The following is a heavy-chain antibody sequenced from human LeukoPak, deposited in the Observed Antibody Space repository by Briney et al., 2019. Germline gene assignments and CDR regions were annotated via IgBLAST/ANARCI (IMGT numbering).Heavy chain of an antibody. V-gene: IGHV1-8*01. Sequence: ASVKVSCKASGYTFTSYDINWVRQATGQGLEWMGWMNPNSGNTGYAQKFQGRVTMTRNTSISTAYMELSSLRSEDTAVYYCAREGSDSTAYNWFDPWGQGTLVTVSS. D-gene: IGHD3-22*01. J-gene: IGHJ5*02. CDR2: MNPNSGNT. CDR3: AREGSDSTAYNWFDP. CDR1: GYTFTSYD.